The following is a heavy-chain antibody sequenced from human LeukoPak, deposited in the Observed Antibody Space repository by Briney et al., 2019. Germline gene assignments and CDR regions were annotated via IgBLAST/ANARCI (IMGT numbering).Heavy chain of an antibody. CDR3: AKDIGIAVAGTYFQH. CDR2: ISWNSGSI. V-gene: IGHV3-9*01. J-gene: IGHJ1*01. Sequence: GRSLRLSCAASGFTFDDYAMHWVRQAPGKGLEWVSGISWNSGSIGYADSVKGRFTISRDNAKNSLYLQMNSLRAEDTALYYCAKDIGIAVAGTYFQHWGQGTLVTVSS. D-gene: IGHD6-19*01. CDR1: GFTFDDYA.